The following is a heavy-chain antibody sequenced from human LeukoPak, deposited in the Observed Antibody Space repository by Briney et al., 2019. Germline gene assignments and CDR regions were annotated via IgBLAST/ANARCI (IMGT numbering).Heavy chain of an antibody. J-gene: IGHJ4*02. CDR1: GGSVSSGSYY. Sequence: SETLSLTCTVSGGSVSSGSYYWSWIRQPPGKGLEWIGYIYYSGSTNYNPSLKSRVTISVDTSKNQFSLKLSSVTAADTTVYYCAAEVGDYVDYWGQGTLVTVSS. CDR2: IYYSGST. V-gene: IGHV4-61*01. CDR3: AAEVGDYVDY. D-gene: IGHD1-26*01.